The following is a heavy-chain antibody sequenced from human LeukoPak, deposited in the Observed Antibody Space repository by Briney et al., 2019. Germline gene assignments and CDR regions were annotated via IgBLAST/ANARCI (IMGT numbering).Heavy chain of an antibody. J-gene: IGHJ2*01. CDR1: GFTFSSYG. V-gene: IGHV3-33*06. CDR3: AKDLYGGNRYFAL. Sequence: GGSLRLSCAASGFTFSSYGMQWVRQAPGKGLESVAVIWYDETNKYYADSVKGRFTISRDNSKNTLYLQMNSLRAEDTAVYYCAKDLYGGNRYFALWGRGTLVTVSS. CDR2: IWYDETNK. D-gene: IGHD4-23*01.